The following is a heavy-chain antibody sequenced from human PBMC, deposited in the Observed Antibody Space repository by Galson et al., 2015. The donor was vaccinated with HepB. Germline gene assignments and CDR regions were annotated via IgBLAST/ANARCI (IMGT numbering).Heavy chain of an antibody. J-gene: IGHJ1*01. CDR3: ARDGIAVAGEYFQH. D-gene: IGHD6-19*01. V-gene: IGHV3-7*03. Sequence: SLRLSCAASGFTFSSYWMSWVRQAPGKGLEWVANIKQDGSEKYYVDSVKGRFTISRDNAKNSLYLQMNSLRAEDTAVYYCARDGIAVAGEYFQHWGQGTLVTVSS. CDR2: IKQDGSEK. CDR1: GFTFSSYW.